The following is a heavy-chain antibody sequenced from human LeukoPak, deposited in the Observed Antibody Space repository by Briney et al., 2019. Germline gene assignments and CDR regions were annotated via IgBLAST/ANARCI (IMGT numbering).Heavy chain of an antibody. D-gene: IGHD3-3*01. J-gene: IGHJ4*02. Sequence: GGSLRLSCAASGFTFSSYTMNWVRQAPGKGLEWVSSISSTSNYIYYADSVKGRFTISRDNAKNSLYLQMNSLRAEDTAVYYCASPFFGVVTNPFDYWGQGTLVTVSS. CDR1: GFTFSSYT. CDR2: ISSTSNYI. V-gene: IGHV3-21*01. CDR3: ASPFFGVVTNPFDY.